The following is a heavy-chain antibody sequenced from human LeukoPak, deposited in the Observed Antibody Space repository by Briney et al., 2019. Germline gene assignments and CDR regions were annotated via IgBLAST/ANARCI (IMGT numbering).Heavy chain of an antibody. V-gene: IGHV1-2*02. J-gene: IGHJ4*02. Sequence: ASVKVSYKASGYTFTGYYMHWVRQAPGQGLEWMGWINPNSGGTNYAQKFQGRVTMTRDTSISTAYMELSRLRSDDTAVYYCARYPPLRPGRVGTRSLDYWGQGTLVTVSS. CDR2: INPNSGGT. D-gene: IGHD1-26*01. CDR1: GYTFTGYY. CDR3: ARYPPLRPGRVGTRSLDY.